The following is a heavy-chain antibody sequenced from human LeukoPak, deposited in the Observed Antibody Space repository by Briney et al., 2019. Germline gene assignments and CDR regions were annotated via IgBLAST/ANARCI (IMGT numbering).Heavy chain of an antibody. V-gene: IGHV4-59*12. Sequence: PSETLSLTCTVSGGSISSYYWSWIRQPPGKGLEWIGYIYYSGSTNYNPSLKSRVTISVDTSKNQFSLKLSSVTAADTAVYYCARGRSAVSSSSWYARRYWVAFDIWGQGTMVTVSS. CDR3: ARGRSAVSSSSWYARRYWVAFDI. CDR1: GGSISSYY. J-gene: IGHJ3*02. CDR2: IYYSGST. D-gene: IGHD6-13*01.